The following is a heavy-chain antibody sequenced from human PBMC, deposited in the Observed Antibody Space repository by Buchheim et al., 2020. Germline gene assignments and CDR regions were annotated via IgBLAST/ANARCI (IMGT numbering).Heavy chain of an antibody. J-gene: IGHJ4*02. CDR1: GFTFSSYS. Sequence: EVQLVESGGRVVQPGGSLRLSCAASGFTFSSYSMNWVRQAPGKGLEWVAYISSSSSTRYYADSVKGRFTISRDNAKNSLYLQKNSLRAGETAVYCCARVSGGYFGYWGQGTL. CDR2: ISSSSSTR. D-gene: IGHD4-23*01. V-gene: IGHV3-48*01. CDR3: ARVSGGYFGY.